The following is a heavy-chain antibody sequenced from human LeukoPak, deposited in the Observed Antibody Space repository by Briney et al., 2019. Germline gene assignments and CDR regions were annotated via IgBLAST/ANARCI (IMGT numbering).Heavy chain of an antibody. V-gene: IGHV3-23*01. CDR1: GFTFSSYA. Sequence: GGSLRLSCAASGFTFSSYAMSWVRQAPGKGLEWVSAISGSGGSTYYADSVKGRFTISRDNSKNTLYLQMNSLRAEDTAVYYCAKDGIRFLEWLSPLDYWGQGTLVTVSS. CDR2: ISGSGGST. D-gene: IGHD3-3*01. J-gene: IGHJ4*02. CDR3: AKDGIRFLEWLSPLDY.